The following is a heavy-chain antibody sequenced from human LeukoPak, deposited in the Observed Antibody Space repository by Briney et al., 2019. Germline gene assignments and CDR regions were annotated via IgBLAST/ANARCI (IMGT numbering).Heavy chain of an antibody. Sequence: SVKVSCKASGGTFSSYAISWGRQAPGQGREWRGGIIPIFGTANYAQKFQGRVTITTDESTSTAYMELSSLRSEDTAVHYCARVRYSYGPYYFDYWGQGTLVTVSS. V-gene: IGHV1-69*05. CDR1: GGTFSSYA. D-gene: IGHD5-18*01. CDR3: ARVRYSYGPYYFDY. CDR2: IIPIFGTA. J-gene: IGHJ4*02.